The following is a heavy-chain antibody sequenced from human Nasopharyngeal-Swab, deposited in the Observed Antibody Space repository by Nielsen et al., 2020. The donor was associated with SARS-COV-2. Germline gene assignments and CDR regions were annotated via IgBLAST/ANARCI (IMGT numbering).Heavy chain of an antibody. D-gene: IGHD1-7*01. V-gene: IGHV3-33*01. CDR3: ARDIPFAVTGTTPPDAFDI. CDR2: IWYDGSNK. J-gene: IGHJ3*02. CDR1: GFTFSSYG. Sequence: GGSLRLSCAASGFTFSSYGMHWVRQAQGKGLEWVAVIWYDGSNKYYADSVKGRFTISRDNSKNTLYLQMNSLRAEDTAVYYCARDIPFAVTGTTPPDAFDIWGQGTMVTVSS.